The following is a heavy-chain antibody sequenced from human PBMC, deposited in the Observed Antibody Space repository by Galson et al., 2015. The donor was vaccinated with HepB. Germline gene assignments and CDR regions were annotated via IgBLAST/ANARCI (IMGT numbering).Heavy chain of an antibody. CDR1: GIPFDDYA. CDR2: ITWNSDNS. D-gene: IGHD3-3*01. J-gene: IGHJ6*03. V-gene: IGHV3-9*01. Sequence: SLRLSCAASGIPFDDYAVHWVRQAPGKGLEWVAAITWNSDNSAYADSVKGRFTISRDNAKNSLYLQMNSLRAEDKALYYCARLFRFLEMLLYIYYYYYYHMDVWGKGTTVTVSS. CDR3: ARLFRFLEMLLYIYYYYYYHMDV.